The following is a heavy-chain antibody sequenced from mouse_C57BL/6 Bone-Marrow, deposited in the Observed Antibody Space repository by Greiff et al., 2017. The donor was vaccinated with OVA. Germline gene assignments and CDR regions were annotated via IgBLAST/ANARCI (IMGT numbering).Heavy chain of an antibody. D-gene: IGHD2-4*01. J-gene: IGHJ4*01. Sequence: EVKLVESGGGLVQPKGSLKLSCAASGFTFNTYAMHWVRQAPGQGLEWVARISSKRSNYATYYAVSVKASFTIYRDDSQSMLDLQMNNLKTEDTAMYDRVRWDYGGEYDAMDYWGQGTSVTVSS. CDR3: VRWDYGGEYDAMDY. V-gene: IGHV10-3*01. CDR2: ISSKRSNYAT. CDR1: GFTFNTYA.